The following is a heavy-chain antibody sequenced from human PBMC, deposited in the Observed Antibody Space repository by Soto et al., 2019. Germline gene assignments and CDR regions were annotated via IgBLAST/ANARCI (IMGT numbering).Heavy chain of an antibody. CDR3: VKDDGFLGRRYFDL. V-gene: IGHV3-23*01. J-gene: IGHJ2*01. CDR1: GFTFSSYA. D-gene: IGHD3-3*01. CDR2: ISFSDGGT. Sequence: EEQLLESGGGLIQPGGSLRLACAASGFTFSSYAMTWVRQAPGKGLEWVSSISFSDGGTYYADSVKGRLTISRDNSKNPFFLQMTALRVENTAFYYCVKDDGFLGRRYFDLWGRGTLVTVSS.